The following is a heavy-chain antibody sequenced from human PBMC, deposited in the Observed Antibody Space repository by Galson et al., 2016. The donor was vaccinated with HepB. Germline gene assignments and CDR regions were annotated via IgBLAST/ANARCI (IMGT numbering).Heavy chain of an antibody. CDR2: INPGGGST. CDR1: AYTFINYY. J-gene: IGHJ2*01. CDR3: ARFGDLLTGYHSFGDLRGSFDL. D-gene: IGHD3-9*01. V-gene: IGHV1-46*01. Sequence: SVKVSCKAFAYTFINYYIHWVRQAPGQGLEWMGIINPGGGSTIYVPRFQGRVTMTSDMSTSTVYLESNSLRHEDTAVYYCARFGDLLTGYHSFGDLRGSFDLWGRGTLVSVSS.